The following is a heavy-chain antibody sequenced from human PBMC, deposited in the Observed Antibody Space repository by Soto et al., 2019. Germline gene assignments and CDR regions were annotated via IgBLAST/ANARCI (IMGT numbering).Heavy chain of an antibody. CDR1: GGTFSSYA. CDR2: IIPIFGTA. CDR3: AREGSGSLGK. Sequence: QVQLVQSGAEVKKPESSVKVSCKASGGTFSSYAISWVRQAPGQGLEWMGGIIPIFGTANYAQKFQGRVTITVDEPTSTAYMELSSPRSDDTAVYYGAREGSGSLGKWGQGTLVTVSS. D-gene: IGHD3-10*01. J-gene: IGHJ4*02. V-gene: IGHV1-69*01.